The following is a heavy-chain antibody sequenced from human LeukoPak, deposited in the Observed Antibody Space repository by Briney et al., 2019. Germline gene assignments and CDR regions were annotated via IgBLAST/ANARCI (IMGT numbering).Heavy chain of an antibody. V-gene: IGHV1-46*01. CDR2: IYPRDGST. J-gene: IGHJ4*02. CDR1: GGTFSSYA. Sequence: ASVKFSCKASGGTFSSYAISWVRQAPGQGLEWMGMIYPRDGSTSYAQKFQGRVTVTRDTSTSTVHMELSGLRSEDTAVYYCARDQEAFDYWGQGTLVTVSS. CDR3: ARDQEAFDY.